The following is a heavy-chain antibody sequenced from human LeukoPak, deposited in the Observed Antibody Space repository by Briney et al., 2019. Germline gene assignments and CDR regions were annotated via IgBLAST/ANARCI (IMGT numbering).Heavy chain of an antibody. CDR3: AREGLSGSYSNYYYYGMDV. V-gene: IGHV4-30-4*01. Sequence: SETLSLTCTVSGGSISSGDYYWSWIRQPPGKGLEWIGYVYYSGTTSYNPSLKSRLTISIDTSKNQFSLKLSSVTAADTAVYYCAREGLSGSYSNYYYYGMDVWGQGTTVTVSS. J-gene: IGHJ6*02. CDR2: VYYSGTT. CDR1: GGSISSGDYY. D-gene: IGHD1-26*01.